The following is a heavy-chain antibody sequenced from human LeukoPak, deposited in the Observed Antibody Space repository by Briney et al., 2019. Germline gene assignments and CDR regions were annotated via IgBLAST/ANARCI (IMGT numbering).Heavy chain of an antibody. D-gene: IGHD6-6*01. CDR2: INHSGST. CDR3: ARGRIEWEYSSSSVGTYYYYYYMDV. Sequence: PSETLSLTCAVYGGSFSGYYWSWIRQPPGKGLEWIGEINHSGSTNYNPSLKSRVTISVDTSKNQFSLKLSSVTAADTAVYYCARGRIEWEYSSSSVGTYYYYYYMDVWGKGTTVTVSS. CDR1: GGSFSGYY. J-gene: IGHJ6*03. V-gene: IGHV4-34*01.